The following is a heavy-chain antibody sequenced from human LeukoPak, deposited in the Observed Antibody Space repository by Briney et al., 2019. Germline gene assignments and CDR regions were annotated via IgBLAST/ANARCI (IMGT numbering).Heavy chain of an antibody. J-gene: IGHJ4*02. V-gene: IGHV4-4*07. CDR3: ARDPTTVTTIFDS. D-gene: IGHD4-17*01. CDR2: IYPGESVYASENT. CDR1: GVSISAYY. Sequence: SETLSLTCSVSGVSISAYYWSWIRQPAGKGLEWIGRIYPGESVYASENTNYNPSLKSRVSMSGDTSKNQVSLKLRSVTAADTAVYYCARDPTTVTTIFDSWGQGTLVTVSS.